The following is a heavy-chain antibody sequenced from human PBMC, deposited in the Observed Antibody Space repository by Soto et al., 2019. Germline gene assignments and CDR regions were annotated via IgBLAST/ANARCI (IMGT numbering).Heavy chain of an antibody. Sequence: ASVKVSCKVSGYTLTELSMHWVRQAPGKGLEWMGGFDPEDGETIYAQKFQGRVTMTEDTSTDTAYMELSSLRSEDTAVYYCATLYSGWSHFQHWGQGTLVTVSS. CDR3: ATLYSGWSHFQH. D-gene: IGHD5-12*01. CDR2: FDPEDGET. J-gene: IGHJ1*01. V-gene: IGHV1-24*01. CDR1: GYTLTELS.